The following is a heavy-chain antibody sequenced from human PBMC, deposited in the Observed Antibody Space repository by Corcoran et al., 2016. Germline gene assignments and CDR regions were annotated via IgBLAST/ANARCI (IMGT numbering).Heavy chain of an antibody. CDR1: GFTFSSYS. CDR2: ISSSSSTI. D-gene: IGHD3-22*01. J-gene: IGHJ6*02. Sequence: EVQLVESGGGLVQPGGSLRLSCAASGFTFSSYSMNWVRQAPGKGLEWVSYISSSSSTIYYADSVKGRFTNSRYNAKNSLYLQMNSPRDEDTAVYDCARDHHCYDSSGYYYVGNYYYYGMDVWGQGTTVTVSS. V-gene: IGHV3-48*02. CDR3: ARDHHCYDSSGYYYVGNYYYYGMDV.